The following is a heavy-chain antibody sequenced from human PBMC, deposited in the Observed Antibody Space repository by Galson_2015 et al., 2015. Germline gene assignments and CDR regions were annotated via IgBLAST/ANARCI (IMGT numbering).Heavy chain of an antibody. CDR2: IKSKTDGGTT. Sequence: SLRLSCAASGFTFSNAWMSWVRQAPGKGLEWVGRIKSKTDGGTTDYAAPVKGRFTISRDDSKNTLYLQMNSLKTEDTAVYYCTTDVYSSSWYVDYYYGMDVWGQGTTVTVSS. J-gene: IGHJ6*02. CDR3: TTDVYSSSWYVDYYYGMDV. V-gene: IGHV3-15*01. CDR1: GFTFSNAW. D-gene: IGHD6-13*01.